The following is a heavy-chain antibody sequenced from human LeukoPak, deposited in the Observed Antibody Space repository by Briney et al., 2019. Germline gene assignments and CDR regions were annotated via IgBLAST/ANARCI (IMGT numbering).Heavy chain of an antibody. J-gene: IGHJ3*02. Sequence: GGSLRLSCAASGFTFSSYSMNWVRQAPGKGLEWVSSISTSATYIYYADSLKGRFTMSRDNAKNSLYLQMNSLRAEDTAVYYCARGDYYDSSGYYSTGAFDIWGQGTMVTVSP. CDR2: ISTSATYI. CDR1: GFTFSSYS. V-gene: IGHV3-21*06. CDR3: ARGDYYDSSGYYSTGAFDI. D-gene: IGHD3-22*01.